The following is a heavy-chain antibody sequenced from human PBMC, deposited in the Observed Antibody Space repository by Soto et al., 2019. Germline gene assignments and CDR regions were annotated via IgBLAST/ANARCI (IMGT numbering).Heavy chain of an antibody. CDR1: GDSVSSATAT. Sequence: QVQLQQSGPGLVKPSQTLSLICAISGDSVSSATATWSWIRQSPSRSLEWLGRTYYRSKWYNDYALSVKSRMAITADTSKNQLSLRLNSVTPEDTAVYFCVRDSSGFQSYFDLWGSGTLVTASS. J-gene: IGHJ2*01. D-gene: IGHD6-19*01. CDR3: VRDSSGFQSYFDL. V-gene: IGHV6-1*01. CDR2: TYYRSKWYN.